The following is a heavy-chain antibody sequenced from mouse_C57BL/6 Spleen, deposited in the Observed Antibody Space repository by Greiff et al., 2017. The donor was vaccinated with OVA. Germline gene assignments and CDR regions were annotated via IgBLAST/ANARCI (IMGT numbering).Heavy chain of an antibody. Sequence: VQLQQSGPELVKPGASVEISCKASGYAFSSSWMNWVKQRPGKGLEWIGRIYPGDGDTNYNGKFKGKATLTADKSSSTAYMQLSSLTSEDSAVYFCARGYYGSSYWYFDVWGTGTTVTVSS. D-gene: IGHD1-1*01. J-gene: IGHJ1*03. CDR2: IYPGDGDT. V-gene: IGHV1-82*01. CDR3: ARGYYGSSYWYFDV. CDR1: GYAFSSSW.